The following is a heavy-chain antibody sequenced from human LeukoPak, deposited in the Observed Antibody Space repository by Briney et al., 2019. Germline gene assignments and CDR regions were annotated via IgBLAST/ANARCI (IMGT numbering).Heavy chain of an antibody. V-gene: IGHV4-59*12. J-gene: IGHJ4*02. CDR1: GGSIINYY. Sequence: SETLSLTCTVSGGSIINYYWSWIRQPPGKGLEWIGYIYYSGSTNYNPSLKSRVTISVDTSKNQFSLKLSSVTAADTAVYYCARVKYSSSWYVDYWGQGTLVTVSS. CDR3: ARVKYSSSWYVDY. D-gene: IGHD6-13*01. CDR2: IYYSGST.